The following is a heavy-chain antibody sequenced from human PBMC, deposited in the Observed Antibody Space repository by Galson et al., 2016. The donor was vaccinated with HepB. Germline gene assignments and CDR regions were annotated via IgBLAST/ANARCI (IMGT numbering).Heavy chain of an antibody. Sequence: PALVKPTQTLTLTCTFSGFSLSTSGVGMGWIRQPPGKALEWLALIYWDDDKRYRPSLKSRLTITKDTSKNQVVLTMANMDPVDTATYFCAHSGDSSGYNNWFDPWGQGTLVTVSS. CDR3: AHSGDSSGYNNWFDP. D-gene: IGHD3-22*01. J-gene: IGHJ5*02. CDR2: IYWDDDK. CDR1: GFSLSTSGVG. V-gene: IGHV2-5*02.